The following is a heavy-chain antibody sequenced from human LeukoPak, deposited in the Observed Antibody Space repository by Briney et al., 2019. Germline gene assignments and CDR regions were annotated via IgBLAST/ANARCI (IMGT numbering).Heavy chain of an antibody. CDR2: IYYSGST. D-gene: IGHD3-3*01. Sequence: SETLSLTCTVSGGSISSSSYYWGWIRQPPGKGLEWIGSIYYSGSTYYNPSLKSRVTISVDTSKNQFSLKLSSVTAADTAVYYCARHRRYYDSSEAFDIWGQGTMVTVSS. CDR3: ARHRRYYDSSEAFDI. CDR1: GGSISSSSYY. J-gene: IGHJ3*02. V-gene: IGHV4-39*01.